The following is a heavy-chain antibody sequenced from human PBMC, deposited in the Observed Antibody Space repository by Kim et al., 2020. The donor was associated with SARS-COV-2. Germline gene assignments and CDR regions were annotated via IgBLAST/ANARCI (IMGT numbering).Heavy chain of an antibody. CDR3: ARVFSELYDFWSGWREGVDY. V-gene: IGHV3-74*01. Sequence: RFTTSRDNAKNTLYLQMNSLRAEDTAVYYCARVFSELYDFWSGWREGVDYWGQGTLVTVSS. D-gene: IGHD3-3*01. J-gene: IGHJ4*02.